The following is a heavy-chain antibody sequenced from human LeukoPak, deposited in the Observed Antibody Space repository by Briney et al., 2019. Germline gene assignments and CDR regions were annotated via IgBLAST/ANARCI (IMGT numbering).Heavy chain of an antibody. Sequence: GASVKVSCKASGFTFTSSAMQWVRQARGQRLEWIGWIVVGSGNTNYAQKFQERVTITRDMSTSTAYMELSSLRSEDTAVYYCAASLHYYDSKILDYWGQGTLVTVSS. CDR3: AASLHYYDSKILDY. J-gene: IGHJ4*02. CDR1: GFTFTSSA. CDR2: IVVGSGNT. D-gene: IGHD3-22*01. V-gene: IGHV1-58*02.